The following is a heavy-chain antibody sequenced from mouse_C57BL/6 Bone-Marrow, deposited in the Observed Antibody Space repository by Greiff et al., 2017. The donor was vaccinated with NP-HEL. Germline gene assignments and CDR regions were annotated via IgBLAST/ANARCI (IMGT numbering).Heavy chain of an antibody. J-gene: IGHJ4*01. CDR3: ARRGYYYAMDY. CDR2: ISNLAYSI. V-gene: IGHV5-15*01. CDR1: GFTFSDYG. Sequence: EVKVVESGGGLVQPGGSLKLSCAASGFTFSDYGMAWVRQAPRKGPEWVAFISNLAYSIYYADTVTGRFTISRENAKNTLYLEMSSLRSEDTAMYYCARRGYYYAMDYWGQGTSVTVSS.